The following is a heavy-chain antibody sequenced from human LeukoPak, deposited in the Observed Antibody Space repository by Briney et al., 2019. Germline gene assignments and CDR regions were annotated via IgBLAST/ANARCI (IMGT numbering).Heavy chain of an antibody. J-gene: IGHJ3*02. D-gene: IGHD3-22*01. CDR1: GYTFTSYY. Sequence: ASVKVSCKASGYTFTSYYMHWVRQAPGQGLEWMGIINPSGGSTSYAQKFQGRVTMTRDTSTSTVYMELSSLRSEDTAVYYCAREAAYYYDSHWGSAFDIWGQGTMVTVSS. V-gene: IGHV1-46*01. CDR3: AREAAYYYDSHWGSAFDI. CDR2: INPSGGST.